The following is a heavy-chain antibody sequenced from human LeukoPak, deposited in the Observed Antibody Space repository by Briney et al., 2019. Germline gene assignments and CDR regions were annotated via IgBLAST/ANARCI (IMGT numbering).Heavy chain of an antibody. CDR1: GFTFSSYA. Sequence: PGGSLRLSCAASGFTFSSYAMHWVRQAPGKGLEYVSAISSNGGSTYYANSVKGRFTISRDNSKNTLYLQMGSLRAEDMAVYYCARDLGYYYDSSGYYGGAQLDAFDIWGQGTMVTVSS. J-gene: IGHJ3*02. CDR2: ISSNGGST. D-gene: IGHD3-22*01. CDR3: ARDLGYYYDSSGYYGGAQLDAFDI. V-gene: IGHV3-64*01.